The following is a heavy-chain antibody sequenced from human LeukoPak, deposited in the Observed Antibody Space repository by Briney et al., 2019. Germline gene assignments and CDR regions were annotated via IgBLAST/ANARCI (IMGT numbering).Heavy chain of an antibody. Sequence: PGGSLRLSCAASGFTFSSYAMHWVRQAPGKGLEWVAVISYDGSNKYYADSVKGRFTISRDNSKNTLYLQMNSLRAEDTAVYYCARGGYDILTGVYWGQGTLVTVSS. D-gene: IGHD3-9*01. CDR2: ISYDGSNK. V-gene: IGHV3-30-3*01. CDR1: GFTFSSYA. CDR3: ARGGYDILTGVY. J-gene: IGHJ4*02.